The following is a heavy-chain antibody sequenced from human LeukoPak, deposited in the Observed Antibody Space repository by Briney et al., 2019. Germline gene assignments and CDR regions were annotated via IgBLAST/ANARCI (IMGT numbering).Heavy chain of an antibody. J-gene: IGHJ3*02. CDR1: GGTFSSYA. CDR2: IIPILGIA. Sequence: GASVKVSCKASGGTFSSYAISWVRQAPGQGLEWTGRIIPILGIANYAQKFQGRVTITADKSTSTAYMELSSLRSEDTAVYYCASRFGNDAFDIWGQGTMVTVSS. D-gene: IGHD3-10*01. CDR3: ASRFGNDAFDI. V-gene: IGHV1-69*04.